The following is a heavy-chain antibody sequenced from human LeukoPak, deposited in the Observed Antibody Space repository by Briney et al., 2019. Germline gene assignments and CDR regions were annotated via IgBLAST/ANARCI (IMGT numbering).Heavy chain of an antibody. J-gene: IGHJ4*02. Sequence: PSETLSLTCAVYGGSFSSYYWRWIRQPPGKGLEWIGEINHSGSTNYNPSLKSRVTISVDTSKNQFSLKLSSVTAADTAVYYCARVGAYYYDSSGYGYWGQGTLVTVSS. CDR2: INHSGST. V-gene: IGHV4-34*01. CDR3: ARVGAYYYDSSGYGY. CDR1: GGSFSSYY. D-gene: IGHD3-22*01.